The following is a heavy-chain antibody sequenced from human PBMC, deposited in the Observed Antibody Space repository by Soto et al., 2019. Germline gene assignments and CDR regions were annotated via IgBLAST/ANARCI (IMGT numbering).Heavy chain of an antibody. CDR1: GYTFTSYD. V-gene: IGHV1-8*01. CDR3: ARGPLSGYYYGSGSYHY. CDR2: MNPNSGNT. J-gene: IGHJ4*02. Sequence: ASVKVSCTASGYTFTSYDINWVRQATGQGLEWMGWMNPNSGNTGYAQKFQGRVTMTRNTSISTAYMELSSLRSEDTAVYYCARGPLSGYYYGSGSYHYWGQGTLVTVSS. D-gene: IGHD3-10*01.